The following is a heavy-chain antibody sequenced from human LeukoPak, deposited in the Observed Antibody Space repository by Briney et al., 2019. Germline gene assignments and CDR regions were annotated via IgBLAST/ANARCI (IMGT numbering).Heavy chain of an antibody. Sequence: GGSLRLSCAASGFTLSSNYMSWVRQAPGKGLEWVSIIYSGGSTFYADSVKGRFTISRDNSKNTLYLQMNSLRAEDTAVYYCARGGSYLSAFDIWGQGTMVTVSS. CDR2: IYSGGST. CDR3: ARGGSYLSAFDI. J-gene: IGHJ3*02. V-gene: IGHV3-53*01. CDR1: GFTLSSNY. D-gene: IGHD1-26*01.